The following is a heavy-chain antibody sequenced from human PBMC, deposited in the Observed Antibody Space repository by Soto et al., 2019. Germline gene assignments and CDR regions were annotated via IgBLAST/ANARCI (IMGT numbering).Heavy chain of an antibody. CDR2: IYDSGNT. J-gene: IGHJ6*02. Sequence: QVQLQESGPGLVKPSETLSLTCTVSGGSVSSGSFYWGWIRQPPGKGLEWIGYIYDSGNTNYNPSLQTRVTILVDTSTNQFSLKLSSVTAADTAMYYCARTYSRGSGRGRSMDVWGQGTTVIVS. CDR3: ARTYSRGSGRGRSMDV. V-gene: IGHV4-61*01. CDR1: GGSVSSGSFY. D-gene: IGHD3-16*01.